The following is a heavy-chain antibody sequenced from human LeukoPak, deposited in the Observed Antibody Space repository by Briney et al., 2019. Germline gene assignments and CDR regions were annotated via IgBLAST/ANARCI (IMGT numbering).Heavy chain of an antibody. CDR3: ARDPVGLGYQLLTNWFDP. D-gene: IGHD2-2*01. J-gene: IGHJ5*02. V-gene: IGHV1-3*01. CDR2: INAGNGNT. CDR1: RYTFTSYA. Sequence: ASVKVSCKASRYTFTSYAMHWVRQAPGQRLEWMGWINAGNGNTKYSQKFQGRVTITRDTSASTAYMELSSLRSEDTAVYYCARDPVGLGYQLLTNWFDPWGQGTLVTVSS.